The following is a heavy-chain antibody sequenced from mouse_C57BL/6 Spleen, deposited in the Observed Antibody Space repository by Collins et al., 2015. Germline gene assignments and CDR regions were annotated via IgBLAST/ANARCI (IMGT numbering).Heavy chain of an antibody. CDR2: INPYNGGT. V-gene: IGHV1-19*01. D-gene: IGHD1-1*01. CDR3: ARWGTTVEPNYFDY. Sequence: EVQLQQSGPVLVKPGASVKMSCKASGYTFTDYYMNWVKQSHGKSLEWIGVINPYNGGTSYNQKFKGKATLTVDKSSSTAYMELNSLTSEDSAVYYCARWGTTVEPNYFDYWGQGTTLTVSS. CDR1: GYTFTDYY. J-gene: IGHJ2*01.